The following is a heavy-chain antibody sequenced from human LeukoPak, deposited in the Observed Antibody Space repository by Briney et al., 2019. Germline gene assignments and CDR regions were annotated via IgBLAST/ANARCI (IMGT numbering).Heavy chain of an antibody. CDR1: RYTFTAYY. Sequence: ASVKVSCKAARYTFTAYYLHWVRQAPGQGLEWMGRINPNNGGTNYPQKFQGRVTMTRDTSISTAYMELSRLRSDDTAVYYCARVRTMVRGVMGNLDYWGQGTLVTVSS. D-gene: IGHD3-10*01. V-gene: IGHV1-2*06. J-gene: IGHJ4*02. CDR2: INPNNGGT. CDR3: ARVRTMVRGVMGNLDY.